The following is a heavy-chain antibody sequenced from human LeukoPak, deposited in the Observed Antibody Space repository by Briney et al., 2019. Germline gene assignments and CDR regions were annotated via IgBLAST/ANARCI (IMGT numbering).Heavy chain of an antibody. CDR3: ARSYCGSTSCYADY. J-gene: IGHJ4*02. CDR1: GFTLSIYG. D-gene: IGHD2-2*01. Sequence: PGGSLRLSCAASGFTLSIYGMHWARQVPGKGLEWVAVIWYDGSNKYYADSEKGRFTISRDNSKNTLYLQMNSLRAEDTAVYYCARSYCGSTSCYADYWGQGTLVTVSS. V-gene: IGHV3-33*01. CDR2: IWYDGSNK.